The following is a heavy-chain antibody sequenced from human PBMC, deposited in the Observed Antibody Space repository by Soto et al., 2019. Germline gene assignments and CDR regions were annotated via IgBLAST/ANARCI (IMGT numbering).Heavy chain of an antibody. V-gene: IGHV1-69*01. D-gene: IGHD1-26*01. CDR1: GGTFSSYP. Sequence: QVQLVQSGAEVKKPGSSVKVSCEASGGTFSSYPINWVRQAPGQGLEWMGGIIPFFGTSNYAQKFQGRVTITADDSTSTADMELRSRRSEDTDVYYCARVGHITNYGMAVWGQGTTVTVSS. CDR3: ARVGHITNYGMAV. J-gene: IGHJ6*02. CDR2: IIPFFGTS.